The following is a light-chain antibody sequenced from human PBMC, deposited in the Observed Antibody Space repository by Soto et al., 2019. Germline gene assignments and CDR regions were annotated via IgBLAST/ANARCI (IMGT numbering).Light chain of an antibody. CDR3: QQYYRTPPT. J-gene: IGKJ1*01. CDR2: WAS. Sequence: DIVMTQSPDSLAVSLGERATINCKSSQSVLYSSNNKNYLVWYQQKPGQPPKLLIYWASTRESGVPDRFSGSASGTDFTLTISSLQAEDVAVYYCQQYYRTPPTFGQGTKGESK. CDR1: QSVLYSSNNKNY. V-gene: IGKV4-1*01.